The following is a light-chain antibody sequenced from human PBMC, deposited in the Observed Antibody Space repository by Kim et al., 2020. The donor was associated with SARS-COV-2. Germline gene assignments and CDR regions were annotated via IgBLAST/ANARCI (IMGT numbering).Light chain of an antibody. CDR2: DVS. CDR3: QQRTNWPRALT. V-gene: IGKV3-11*01. Sequence: PGERATLSCRASQSVNNYLAWYQQKPGQAPRLLIYDVSKRATGVPARFSGSGSGTDFTLTISSLEPADFAVYYCQQRTNWPRALTFGGGTKVDIK. J-gene: IGKJ4*01. CDR1: QSVNNY.